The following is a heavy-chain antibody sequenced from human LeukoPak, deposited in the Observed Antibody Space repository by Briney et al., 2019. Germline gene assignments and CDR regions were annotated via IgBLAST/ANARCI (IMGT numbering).Heavy chain of an antibody. D-gene: IGHD2-15*01. CDR2: ISGSGDTT. CDR3: ARAVYCSGGGCFWYFDL. Sequence: GGSLRLSCAASEFTFSSYGMSWVRQAPGKWLEWVSAISGSGDTTYYADSVRARFIISRDNSKTTLYLQMNSLRAEDTAVYYCARAVYCSGGGCFWYFDLWGRGTLVTVSS. CDR1: EFTFSSYG. V-gene: IGHV3-23*01. J-gene: IGHJ2*01.